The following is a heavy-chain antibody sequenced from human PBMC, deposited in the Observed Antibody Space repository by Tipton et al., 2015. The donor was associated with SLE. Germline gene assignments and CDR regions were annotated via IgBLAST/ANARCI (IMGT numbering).Heavy chain of an antibody. J-gene: IGHJ6*02. CDR2: ISYDGSNK. CDR1: GFTFSNYA. D-gene: IGHD3-16*01. Sequence: SLRLSCAASGFTFSNYAMHWVRQAPGKGLEWVAVISYDGSNKYYADSVKGRFTISRDNSKNTLYLQMNSLRAEDTAVYYCARELIPLYGMDVWGQGTTVTVSS. V-gene: IGHV3-30*04. CDR3: ARELIPLYGMDV.